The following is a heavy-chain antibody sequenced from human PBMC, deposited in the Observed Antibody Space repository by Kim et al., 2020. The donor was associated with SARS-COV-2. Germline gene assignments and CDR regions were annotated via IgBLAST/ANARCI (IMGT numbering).Heavy chain of an antibody. D-gene: IGHD3-3*01. V-gene: IGHV3-33*01. J-gene: IGHJ6*02. CDR2: IWYDGSNK. CDR3: ARGPIDYDFGVMDV. Sequence: GGSLRLSCAASGFTFSSYGMHWVRQAPGKGLEWVAVIWYDGSNKYYADSVKGRFTISRDNSKNTLYLQMNSLRAEDTAVYYCARGPIDYDFGVMDVWGQGTTVTVSS. CDR1: GFTFSSYG.